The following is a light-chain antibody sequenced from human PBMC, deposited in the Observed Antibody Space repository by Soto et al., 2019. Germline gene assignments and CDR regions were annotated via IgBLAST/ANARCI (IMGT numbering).Light chain of an antibody. J-gene: IGLJ1*01. CDR3: CSYAGSYV. Sequence: QSALTQPRSVSGSPGQSVTISCTGISSDVGGYNYVSWYQQHPGKAPKLMIYDVSKRPSGVPDRFSGSKSGNTASLTISGLQAEDEADYYCCSYAGSYVFGTGTQLTVL. CDR1: SSDVGGYNY. V-gene: IGLV2-11*01. CDR2: DVS.